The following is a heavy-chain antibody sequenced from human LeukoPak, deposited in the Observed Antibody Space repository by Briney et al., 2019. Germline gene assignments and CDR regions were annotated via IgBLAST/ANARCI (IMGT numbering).Heavy chain of an antibody. CDR2: IYYSGST. Sequence: SETLSLTCTVSGGSISSYYWSWIRQPPGKGLDWIGYIYYSGSTNYNPSLKSRVTISVDTSKNQFSLKLSSVTAADTAVYYCARHSVVAALFDYWGQGTLVTVSS. D-gene: IGHD2-15*01. CDR3: ARHSVVAALFDY. J-gene: IGHJ4*02. CDR1: GGSISSYY. V-gene: IGHV4-59*08.